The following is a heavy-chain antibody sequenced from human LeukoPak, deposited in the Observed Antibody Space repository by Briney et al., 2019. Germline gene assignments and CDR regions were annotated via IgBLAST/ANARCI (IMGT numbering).Heavy chain of an antibody. CDR3: AREETYYDSSGYYYLD. Sequence: ASVKVSCKASGYTFTGYHMHWVRQAPGQGLEWMGWINPNSGGTNYAQKFQGRVTMTRDTSISTAYMELSRLRSDDTAVYYCAREETYYDSSGYYYLDWGQGTLVTVSS. CDR1: GYTFTGYH. J-gene: IGHJ4*02. D-gene: IGHD3-22*01. V-gene: IGHV1-2*02. CDR2: INPNSGGT.